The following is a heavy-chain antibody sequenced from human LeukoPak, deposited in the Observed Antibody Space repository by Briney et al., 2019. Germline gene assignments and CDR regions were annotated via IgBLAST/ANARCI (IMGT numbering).Heavy chain of an antibody. V-gene: IGHV4-59*01. CDR1: GGSISTYY. CDR2: IYFSRST. D-gene: IGHD2-15*01. J-gene: IGHJ5*02. CDR3: ERAYCSGGTCYSSRGMFDP. Sequence: PSETLSLTCTVLGGSISTYYWTWIRQPPGKGLEGIGYIYFSRSTNYNPSLKSRVTIAVDTSKNQFSLKLSSGTAADTAVYYCERAYCSGGTCYSSRGMFDPWGQGTLVTVSS.